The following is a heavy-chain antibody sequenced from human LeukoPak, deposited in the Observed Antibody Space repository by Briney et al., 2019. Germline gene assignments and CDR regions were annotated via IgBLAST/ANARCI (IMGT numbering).Heavy chain of an antibody. CDR2: IYYSGST. V-gene: IGHV4-59*11. J-gene: IGHJ6*03. Sequence: SETLSLTCTVSGGPLSGHYWSWIRQPPGKGLEWIGYIYYSGSTNYNPSLKSRVTISVDTSKNQFSLKLSSVTAADTAVYYCSRGGSGSLNDYYYYYMDVWGKGTTVTVSS. CDR3: SRGGSGSLNDYYYYYMDV. CDR1: GGPLSGHY. D-gene: IGHD3-10*01.